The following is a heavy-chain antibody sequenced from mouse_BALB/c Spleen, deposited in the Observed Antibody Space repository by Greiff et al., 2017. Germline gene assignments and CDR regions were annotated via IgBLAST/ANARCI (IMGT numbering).Heavy chain of an antibody. V-gene: IGHV5-17*02. CDR2: ISSGSSTI. J-gene: IGHJ3*01. CDR1: GFTFSSFG. CDR3: ARDWFAY. Sequence: EVQVVESGGGLVQPGGSRKLSCAASGFTFSSFGMHWVRQAPEQGLEWVAYISSGSSTIYYADKVKGRFTISRDNPKNTLFLQMTSLRSEDTAMYYCARDWFAYWGQGTLVTVSA.